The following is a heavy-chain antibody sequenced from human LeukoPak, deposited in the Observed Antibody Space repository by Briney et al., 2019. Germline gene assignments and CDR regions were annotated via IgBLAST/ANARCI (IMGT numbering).Heavy chain of an antibody. D-gene: IGHD1-14*01. J-gene: IGHJ4*02. CDR1: GFSISTSGVG. CDR3: AHRRSGYNWNHGDFDY. Sequence: QTLSLTCTFSGFSISTSGVGVGWIRQPPEKAPEWLAVHDWDDDKRYSPSLKSRLTNTKVTSKNQVVHIMTNMDPVDTATFYCAHRRSGYNWNHGDFDYWGQGSLVTVSS. CDR2: HDWDDDK. V-gene: IGHV2-5*02.